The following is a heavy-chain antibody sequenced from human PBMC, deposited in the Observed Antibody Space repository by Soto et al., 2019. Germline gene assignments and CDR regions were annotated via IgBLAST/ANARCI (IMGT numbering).Heavy chain of an antibody. CDR1: GFTFSSYG. CDR2: ISYDGSNK. J-gene: IGHJ4*02. Sequence: QVQLVESGGGVVQPGRSLRLSCAASGFTFSSYGMHWVRQAPGKGLEWVAVISYDGSNKYYADSVKGRFTISRDNSKNTLYLQMNSLRAEDPAVYYCAKDPGAYWGEGTLVTFSS. CDR3: AKDPGAY. V-gene: IGHV3-30*18.